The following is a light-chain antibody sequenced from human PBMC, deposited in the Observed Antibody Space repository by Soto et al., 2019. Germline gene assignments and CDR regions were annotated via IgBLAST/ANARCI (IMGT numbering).Light chain of an antibody. CDR1: QSVSSY. V-gene: IGKV3-11*01. CDR2: DAS. J-gene: IGKJ1*01. Sequence: EIVLTQSPATLSLSPGERATLSCRASQSVSSYLAWYQQKPGQAPRLLIYDASNRATGIPARFSGSGSGTDFTLTISSLQSEDFPVYYCQQYNNWPGTFGQGTKVEIK. CDR3: QQYNNWPGT.